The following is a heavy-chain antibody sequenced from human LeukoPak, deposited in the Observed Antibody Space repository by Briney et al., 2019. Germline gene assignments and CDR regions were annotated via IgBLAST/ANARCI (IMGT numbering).Heavy chain of an antibody. D-gene: IGHD3-10*01. CDR2: ISSSGSTI. CDR1: GFTFSSYE. J-gene: IGHJ4*02. V-gene: IGHV3-48*03. CDR3: ARADYGSGSPPFGY. Sequence: QPGGSLRLSCAASGFTFSSYEMNWVRPAPGKGLEWVSYISSSGSTIYYADSVKGRFTISRDNAKNSLYLQMNSLRAEDTAVYYCARADYGSGSPPFGYWGQGTLVTVSS.